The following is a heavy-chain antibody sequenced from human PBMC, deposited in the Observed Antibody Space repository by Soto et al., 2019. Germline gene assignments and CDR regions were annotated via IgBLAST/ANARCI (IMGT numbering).Heavy chain of an antibody. CDR1: RFIFSSFG. Sequence: QVQLVESGGGVVQPGKSLRLSCAASRFIFSSFGMHWVRQAPGKGLEWVAFISYDGSNEYYADSVKGRFTISRDNSKHTVYLQRSSLRTEDTAVYYCAKVRVGLSYYHYYAMDLWGQGTTVTVSS. V-gene: IGHV3-30*18. J-gene: IGHJ6*02. CDR3: AKVRVGLSYYHYYAMDL. D-gene: IGHD1-26*01. CDR2: ISYDGSNE.